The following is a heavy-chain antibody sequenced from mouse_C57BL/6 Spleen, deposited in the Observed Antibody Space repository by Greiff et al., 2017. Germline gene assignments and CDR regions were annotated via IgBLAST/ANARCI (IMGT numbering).Heavy chain of an antibody. V-gene: IGHV1-39*01. CDR3: ARLSNWDVWYFDV. D-gene: IGHD4-1*01. Sequence: EVQLQQSGPELVKPGASVKISCKASGYSFTDYNMNWVKQSNGKSLEWIGVINPNNGTTSYNQKFKGKATLTVDQSSSTAYMQRNSLTSEDSAVYYCARLSNWDVWYFDVWGTGTTVTVSS. CDR2: INPNNGTT. CDR1: GYSFTDYN. J-gene: IGHJ1*03.